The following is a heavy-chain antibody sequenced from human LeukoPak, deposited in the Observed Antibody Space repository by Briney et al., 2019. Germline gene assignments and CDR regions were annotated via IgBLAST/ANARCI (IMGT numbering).Heavy chain of an antibody. CDR2: IASDGSQI. Sequence: GRSLRLSCAASGFTFSPYIMHWVRQAPGKGLEWVAVIASDGSQIFYVESVEGRFTISRDNSKNTLYLQMNSLRAEDTAVYFCARERQDTIVHTGAFDIWGQGTMVTVSS. D-gene: IGHD3-10*01. CDR3: ARERQDTIVHTGAFDI. J-gene: IGHJ3*02. CDR1: GFTFSPYI. V-gene: IGHV3-30-3*01.